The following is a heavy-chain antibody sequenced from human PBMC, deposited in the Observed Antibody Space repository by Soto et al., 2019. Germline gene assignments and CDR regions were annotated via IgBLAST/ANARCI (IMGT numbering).Heavy chain of an antibody. D-gene: IGHD3-10*01. J-gene: IGHJ4*02. Sequence: QLLESGGGLVQPGGSLRLSCAVSGFTFSSHAMTWVRQAPGKGLQWVSSISETGDNAFYTDSVKGRFTISRDNSKITLYLPMNSLRGEDTAVYYCVPGSSGARGEDSWGQGTLVTVSS. CDR2: ISETGDNA. CDR3: VPGSSGARGEDS. CDR1: GFTFSSHA. V-gene: IGHV3-23*01.